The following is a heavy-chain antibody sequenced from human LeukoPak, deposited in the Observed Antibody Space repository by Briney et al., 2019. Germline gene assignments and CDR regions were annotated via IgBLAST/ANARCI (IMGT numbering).Heavy chain of an antibody. CDR2: ISAYNGNT. V-gene: IGHV1-18*01. D-gene: IGHD6-13*01. J-gene: IGHJ3*02. CDR3: ARDAIAAVYDAFDI. Sequence: GASVKVSCKASGYTFTSYGISWVRQAPGQGLEWMGWISAYNGNTNYAQRLQGRVTMTTDTSTNTAYMELSSLRSEDTAVYYCARDAIAAVYDAFDIWGQGTMVTVSS. CDR1: GYTFTSYG.